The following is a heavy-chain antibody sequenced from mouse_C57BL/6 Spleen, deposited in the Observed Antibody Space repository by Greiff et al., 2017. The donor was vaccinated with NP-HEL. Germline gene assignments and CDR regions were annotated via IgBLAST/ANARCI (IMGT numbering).Heavy chain of an antibody. CDR1: GYTFTSYW. V-gene: IGHV1-52*01. CDR3: ASSDYEAMDY. D-gene: IGHD2-4*01. Sequence: QVQLKQPGAELVRPGSSVKLSCKASGYTFTSYWMHWVKQRPIQGLEWIGNIDPSDSETHYNQKFKDKATLTVDKSSSTAYMQLSSLTSEDSTVYYCASSDYEAMDYWGQGTSVTVSS. J-gene: IGHJ4*01. CDR2: IDPSDSET.